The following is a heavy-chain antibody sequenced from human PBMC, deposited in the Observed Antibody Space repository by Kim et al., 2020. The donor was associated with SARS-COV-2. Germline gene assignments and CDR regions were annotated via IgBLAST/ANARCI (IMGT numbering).Heavy chain of an antibody. Sequence: GGSLRLSCAASGFTFSSYSMNWVRQAPGKGLEWVSSISSSSSYIYYADSVKGRFTISRDNAKNSLYLQMNSLRAEDTAVYYCARVLYSSSWSQYYYYYYGMDVWGQGTTVTVSS. CDR2: ISSSSSYI. CDR1: GFTFSSYS. V-gene: IGHV3-21*01. J-gene: IGHJ6*02. CDR3: ARVLYSSSWSQYYYYYYGMDV. D-gene: IGHD6-13*01.